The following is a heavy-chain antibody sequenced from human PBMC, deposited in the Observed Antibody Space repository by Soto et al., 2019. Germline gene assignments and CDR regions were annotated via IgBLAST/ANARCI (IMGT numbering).Heavy chain of an antibody. V-gene: IGHV4-59*08. CDR3: ARGHYDYWSGSFATIDY. Sequence: PSETLSLTCTVSSGSISSYYWSWIRQPPGKGLEWIGYIHYSGSTKYNPSLKSRVTISAGTSKNQFSLKLSSVTAADTAVYYCARGHYDYWSGSFATIDYWGQGTRVTVS. CDR2: IHYSGST. D-gene: IGHD3-3*01. CDR1: SGSISSYY. J-gene: IGHJ4*02.